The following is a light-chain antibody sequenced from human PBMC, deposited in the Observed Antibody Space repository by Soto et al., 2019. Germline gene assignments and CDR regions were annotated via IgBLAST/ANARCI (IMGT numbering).Light chain of an antibody. J-gene: IGLJ2*01. Sequence: QSALTQPASVSGSPGQSITLSCTGTSSDVGAYDYVSWYQQHPGRAPKLIIFEVSNRPSGVSNRFSGSKSGNTASLTISGLQAEDEADYYCSSYTSSSTLVFGGGTKLTVL. V-gene: IGLV2-14*01. CDR3: SSYTSSSTLV. CDR2: EVS. CDR1: SSDVGAYDY.